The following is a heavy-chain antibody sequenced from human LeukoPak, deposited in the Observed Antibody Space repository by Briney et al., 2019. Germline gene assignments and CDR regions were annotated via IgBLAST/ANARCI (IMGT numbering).Heavy chain of an antibody. J-gene: IGHJ6*03. V-gene: IGHV3-64*01. Sequence: GGSLRLSXAASGFTFSSYAMHWVRQASGKGLEYVSAINSNGGSTYYANSVKGRFTISRDNSKNTLYLQMGSLRAEDMAVYYCARDYCGADCYANYSYYYMDVWGKGTTVTVSS. CDR1: GFTFSSYA. CDR3: ARDYCGADCYANYSYYYMDV. D-gene: IGHD2-21*02. CDR2: INSNGGST.